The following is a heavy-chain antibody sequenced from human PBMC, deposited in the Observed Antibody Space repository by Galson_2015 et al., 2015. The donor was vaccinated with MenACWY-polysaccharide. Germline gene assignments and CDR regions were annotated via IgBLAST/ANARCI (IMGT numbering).Heavy chain of an antibody. CDR2: ISGSGGST. CDR3: AKELSLGVSGTPGDY. CDR1: GFTFASYA. D-gene: IGHD6-19*01. J-gene: IGHJ4*02. V-gene: IGHV3-23*01. Sequence: SLRLSCAASGFTFASYAMSWVRQAPGRGLEWVSGISGSGGSTYYVDSVKGRFTISRDPSKNTLYLQMGSLRAEATAVYYCAKELSLGVSGTPGDYWGQGTLVTVSS.